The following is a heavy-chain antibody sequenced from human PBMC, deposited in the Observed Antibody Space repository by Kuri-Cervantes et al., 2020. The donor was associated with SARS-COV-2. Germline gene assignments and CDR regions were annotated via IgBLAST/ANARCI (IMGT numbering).Heavy chain of an antibody. CDR3: ARDAGEHLVQFFMDV. D-gene: IGHD6-6*01. CDR2: ISYNGRNR. J-gene: IGHJ6*02. V-gene: IGHV3-30*03. Sequence: CAASGFTFSNFGMHWVRQTPGKGLEWVAIISYNGRNRYFADSVKGRLTVSRDNSKNTVYLQMNNLRAEDTAVYYCARDAGEHLVQFFMDVWGQGTTVTVSS. CDR1: GFTFSNFG.